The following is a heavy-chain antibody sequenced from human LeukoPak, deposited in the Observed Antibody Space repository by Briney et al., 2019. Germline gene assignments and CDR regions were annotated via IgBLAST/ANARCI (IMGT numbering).Heavy chain of an antibody. D-gene: IGHD3-10*01. CDR3: ARGVTMVWGVLYYYYYYMDV. CDR2: MNPNSGNT. V-gene: IGHV1-8*01. Sequence: ASVKVSCKASGYTFTSYDINWVRQATGQGLEWMGWMNPNSGNTGYAQKFQGRVTMTRNTSISTAYMELSSLRSEDTAVYYCARGVTMVWGVLYYYYYYMDVWGKGTTVTVSS. J-gene: IGHJ6*03. CDR1: GYTFTSYD.